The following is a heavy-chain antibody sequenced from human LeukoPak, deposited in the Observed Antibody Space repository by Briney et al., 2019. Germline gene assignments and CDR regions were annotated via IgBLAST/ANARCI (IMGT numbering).Heavy chain of an antibody. V-gene: IGHV4-34*01. D-gene: IGHD5-24*01. J-gene: IGHJ6*03. Sequence: NPSETLSLTCAVYGGSFSGYYWSWIRQPPGKGLEWIGEINHSGSTNYNPSLKSRVTISVDTSKNQFSLKLSSVTAADTAVYYCARHQGGDGYNYYYYYMDVWGKGTTVTVSS. CDR2: INHSGST. CDR1: GGSFSGYY. CDR3: ARHQGGDGYNYYYYYMDV.